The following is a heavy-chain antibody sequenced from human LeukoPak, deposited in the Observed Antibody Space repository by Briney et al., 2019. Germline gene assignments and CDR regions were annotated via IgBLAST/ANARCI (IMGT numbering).Heavy chain of an antibody. CDR1: GFTFSSFA. J-gene: IGHJ4*02. CDR3: AKPDSGSGSYKDY. CDR2: LSSSGRST. V-gene: IGHV3-23*01. D-gene: IGHD3-10*01. Sequence: GGSLRLSCAASGFTFSSFAMSWVRQAPGKGLQWVSALSSSGRSTYYVDSMKGHFTVSRDNSKNTLYLQMNSLRAEDTAVYYCAKPDSGSGSYKDYWGQGTLVTVSS.